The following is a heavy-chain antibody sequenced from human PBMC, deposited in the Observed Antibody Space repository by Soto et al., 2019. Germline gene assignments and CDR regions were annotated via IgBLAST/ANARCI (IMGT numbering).Heavy chain of an antibody. Sequence: SETLSLTCTVSGDSIISSDFYWGWVRQPPGKGLEWIGSIFYLGSSYYNPSLKSRVTISVDTSKNQFSLKLSSVTAADTAVYYCARTGLDYYDSSGYPYYFDYWGQGTLVTVSS. D-gene: IGHD3-22*01. CDR3: ARTGLDYYDSSGYPYYFDY. CDR2: IFYLGSS. J-gene: IGHJ4*02. CDR1: GDSIISSDFY. V-gene: IGHV4-39*07.